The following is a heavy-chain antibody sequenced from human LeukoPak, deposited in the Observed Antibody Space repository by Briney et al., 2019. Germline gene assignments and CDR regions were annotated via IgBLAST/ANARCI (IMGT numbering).Heavy chain of an antibody. CDR3: ARYDYGRSGFDY. J-gene: IGHJ4*02. Sequence: HPGGSLRLSCAASGFTVSTNYMTWVRQAPGKGMELVSVIYSGGTTYYADSVKGRFSISRDNSKNTLYLQMNSLRAEDTAVYYCARYDYGRSGFDYWGQRTLVTVSS. D-gene: IGHD5-12*01. CDR2: IYSGGTT. CDR1: GFTVSTNY. V-gene: IGHV3-66*01.